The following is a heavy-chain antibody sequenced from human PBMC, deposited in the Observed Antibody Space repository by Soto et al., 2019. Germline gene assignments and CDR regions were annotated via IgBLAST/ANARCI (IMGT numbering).Heavy chain of an antibody. CDR1: AGTFSTYA. J-gene: IGHJ4*02. Sequence: QVHLVQSGAEVKKPGSSVKVSCKASAGTFSTYAMNWVRQAPGQGLEWMGGIILMFGRTNYAQKFQGRVTSTADESTTTAYMELSSLRSEDTAVYYCARRGIWSSIHASSGYANFNYWGQGTLVTVSS. V-gene: IGHV1-69*12. D-gene: IGHD3-22*01. CDR2: IILMFGRT. CDR3: ARRGIWSSIHASSGYANFNY.